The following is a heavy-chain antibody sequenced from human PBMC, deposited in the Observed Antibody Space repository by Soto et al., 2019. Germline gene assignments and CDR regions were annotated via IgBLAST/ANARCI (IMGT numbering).Heavy chain of an antibody. V-gene: IGHV3-23*01. CDR2: ISGSGGST. Sequence: GGSLRLSCATSGFTFSSYVMNWVRQAPGKGLEWVSAISGSGGSTYYADSVKGRFTISVDKSKNQFSLKLMSLSAADTAVYYCGRLEGLATISYYFDYWGQGALVTVSS. D-gene: IGHD1-1*01. J-gene: IGHJ4*02. CDR1: GFTFSSYV. CDR3: GRLEGLATISYYFDY.